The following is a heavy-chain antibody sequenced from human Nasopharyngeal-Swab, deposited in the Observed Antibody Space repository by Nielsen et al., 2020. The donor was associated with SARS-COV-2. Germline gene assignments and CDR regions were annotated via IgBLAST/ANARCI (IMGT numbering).Heavy chain of an antibody. J-gene: IGHJ3*02. V-gene: IGHV3-23*01. Sequence: GESLKISCAASGFTFSSYAMSWVRRAPGKGLEWVSAISGSGGSTYYADSVKGRFTISRDNSKNTLYLQMNSLRAEDTAVYYCAKDTYYDSSGYFLFGYAFDIWGQGTMVTVSS. D-gene: IGHD3-22*01. CDR1: GFTFSSYA. CDR2: ISGSGGST. CDR3: AKDTYYDSSGYFLFGYAFDI.